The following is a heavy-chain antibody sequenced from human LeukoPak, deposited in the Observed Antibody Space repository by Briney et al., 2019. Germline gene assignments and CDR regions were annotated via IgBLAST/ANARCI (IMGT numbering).Heavy chain of an antibody. Sequence: GGSLRLSCAASGFTFDDYAMHWVRQAPGKGLEWVSGISWDSGSIGYADSVKGRFTISRDNAKNSLYLQMNSLRAEDTALYYCAKGDCYFDYWGQGTLVTVSS. V-gene: IGHV3-9*01. CDR1: GFTFDDYA. D-gene: IGHD2-21*02. CDR2: ISWDSGSI. J-gene: IGHJ4*02. CDR3: AKGDCYFDY.